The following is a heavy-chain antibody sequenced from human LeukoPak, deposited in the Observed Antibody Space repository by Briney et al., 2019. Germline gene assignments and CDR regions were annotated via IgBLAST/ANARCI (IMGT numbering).Heavy chain of an antibody. D-gene: IGHD6-19*01. J-gene: IGHJ6*03. CDR2: IYTSGST. CDR3: ASIAVARPGGPYSYYYMDV. V-gene: IGHV4-4*09. Sequence: SETLSLTCTVSGGSISSYYWSWIRQPPGKGLEWVGYIYTSGSTNYNPSLKSRVTISVDTSKNQFSLKLSSATAADTAAYYCASIAVARPGGPYSYYYMDVWAKGPRSPSP. CDR1: GGSISSYY.